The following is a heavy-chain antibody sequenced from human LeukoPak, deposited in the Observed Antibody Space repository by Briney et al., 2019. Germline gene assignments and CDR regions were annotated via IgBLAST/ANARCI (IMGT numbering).Heavy chain of an antibody. CDR2: IYTSGST. J-gene: IGHJ4*02. D-gene: IGHD4-23*01. Sequence: SETLSLTCTVSGGSISSGSYYWSWIRQPAGKGLEWIGHIYTSGSTNYNPPLKSRVAMSVDTSKNQFSLKLSSVTAADTAVYYCARAQGYGGNFDYWGQGTLVTVSS. V-gene: IGHV4-61*09. CDR3: ARAQGYGGNFDY. CDR1: GGSISSGSYY.